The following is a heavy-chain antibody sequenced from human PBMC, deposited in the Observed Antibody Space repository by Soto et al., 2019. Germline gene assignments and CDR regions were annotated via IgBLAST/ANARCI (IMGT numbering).Heavy chain of an antibody. J-gene: IGHJ4*02. CDR1: GYTFSNYG. CDR3: ARDRSIVGPLGY. D-gene: IGHD1-26*01. Sequence: ASVKVSCKASGYTFSNYGITWVRQAPGQGLEWMGWISPYNGNTNYAQNLQGRVTMTTDTSTSTAYMELRSLRSDDTAVYYCARDRSIVGPLGYWGQGTLVTVSS. V-gene: IGHV1-18*01. CDR2: ISPYNGNT.